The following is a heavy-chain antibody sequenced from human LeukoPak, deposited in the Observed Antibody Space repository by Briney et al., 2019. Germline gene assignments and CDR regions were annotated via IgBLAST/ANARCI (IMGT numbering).Heavy chain of an antibody. CDR2: IYTSGST. CDR1: GGSISSSSYY. J-gene: IGHJ6*03. V-gene: IGHV4-61*05. CDR3: ARAGKSGHLLYYYYMDV. D-gene: IGHD1-26*01. Sequence: PSETLSLTCTVSGGSISSSSYYWGWIRQPPGKGLEWIGRIYTSGSTNYNPSLKSRVTMSVDTSKNQFSLKLSSVTAADTAVYYCARAGKSGHLLYYYYMDVWGKGTTVTVSS.